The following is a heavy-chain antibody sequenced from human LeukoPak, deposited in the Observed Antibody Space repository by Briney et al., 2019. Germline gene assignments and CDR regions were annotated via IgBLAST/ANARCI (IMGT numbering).Heavy chain of an antibody. D-gene: IGHD4-17*01. CDR1: GGSFSGYY. J-gene: IGHJ4*02. CDR3: AREGYGDYLVY. V-gene: IGHV4-30-4*01. CDR2: IYYSGST. Sequence: SETLSLTCAVYGGSFSGYYWSWIRQPPGKGLEWIGYIYYSGSTYYNPSLKSRVTISVDTSKNQFSLKLSSVTAADTAVYYCAREGYGDYLVYWGQGTLVTVSS.